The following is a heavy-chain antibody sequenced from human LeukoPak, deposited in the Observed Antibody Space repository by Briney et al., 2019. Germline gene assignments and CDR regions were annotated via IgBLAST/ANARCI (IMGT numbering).Heavy chain of an antibody. Sequence: SETLSLTCTVSGYSISSGYYWGWIRPPPGKGLEWIGSIYHSGSTYYNPSLKSRVTISVDTSKNQFSLKLSSVTAADTAVYYCASQTPYGSGSYYKDYWGQGTLVTVSP. V-gene: IGHV4-38-2*02. CDR2: IYHSGST. CDR3: ASQTPYGSGSYYKDY. CDR1: GYSISSGYY. J-gene: IGHJ4*02. D-gene: IGHD3-10*01.